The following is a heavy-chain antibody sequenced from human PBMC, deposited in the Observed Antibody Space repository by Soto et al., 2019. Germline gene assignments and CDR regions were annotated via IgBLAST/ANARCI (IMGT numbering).Heavy chain of an antibody. Sequence: QVQLVQSGAEVKKPGSSVKVSCKASGGTFSSYTISWVRQAPGQGLEWMGRIIPILGIANYAQKFQGRVTITADKATSTAYMELSSVRSEDTAVYYCASGEGPDENWFDPWGQGTLVTVSS. CDR2: IIPILGIA. CDR3: ASGEGPDENWFDP. V-gene: IGHV1-69*02. J-gene: IGHJ5*02. D-gene: IGHD3-10*01. CDR1: GGTFSSYT.